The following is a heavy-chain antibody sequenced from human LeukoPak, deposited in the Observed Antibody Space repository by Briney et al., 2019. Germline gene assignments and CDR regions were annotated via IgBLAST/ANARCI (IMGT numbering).Heavy chain of an antibody. V-gene: IGHV3-21*01. J-gene: IGHJ4*02. CDR2: FSSSSSYI. D-gene: IGHD4-11*01. Sequence: GGSLRLSCAASGLTFSNYSMNWVRQAPGKGLEWVSSFSSSSSYIYYADSVKGRFTISRDNAKNSLDLQMNSLRAEDTAVYYCARATGDDYSNSNFDYWGQGTLVTVSS. CDR3: ARATGDDYSNSNFDY. CDR1: GLTFSNYS.